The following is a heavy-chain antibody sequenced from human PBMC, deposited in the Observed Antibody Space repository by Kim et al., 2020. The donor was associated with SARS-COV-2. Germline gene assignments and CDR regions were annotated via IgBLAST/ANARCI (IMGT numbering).Heavy chain of an antibody. CDR1: GFTFSGSA. CDR2: IRSKSNNYAT. J-gene: IGHJ3*02. CDR3: TRVPSYSNSWWDAFDI. Sequence: GGSLRLSCAASGFTFSGSAMHWVRQASGKGLEWVGRIRSKSNNYATAYAASVKGRFTISRDDLKNTAYLQMNSLKSEDTAVYYCTRVPSYSNSWWDAFDIWGQGTMVTVSS. D-gene: IGHD6-13*01. V-gene: IGHV3-73*01.